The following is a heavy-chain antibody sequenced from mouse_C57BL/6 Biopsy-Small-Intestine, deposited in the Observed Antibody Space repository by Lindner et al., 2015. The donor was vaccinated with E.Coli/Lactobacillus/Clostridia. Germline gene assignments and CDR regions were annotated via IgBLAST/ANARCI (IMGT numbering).Heavy chain of an antibody. D-gene: IGHD1-1*01. CDR1: GYAFSSYW. J-gene: IGHJ1*03. Sequence: VQLQESGAELVKPGASVKISCKASGYAFSSYWMNRVKQRPGKGLEWIGQIYPGDGDTNYNGKFKGKATLTADKSSSTAYMQLSSLTSEDSAVYFCASWGYGSTYWYFDVWGTGTTVTVSS. V-gene: IGHV1-80*01. CDR3: ASWGYGSTYWYFDV. CDR2: IYPGDGDT.